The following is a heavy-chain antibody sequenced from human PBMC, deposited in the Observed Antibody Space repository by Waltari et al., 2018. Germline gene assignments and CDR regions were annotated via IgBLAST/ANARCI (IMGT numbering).Heavy chain of an antibody. CDR3: GSRLRYFDWFNQGDY. CDR2: INHRGSP. V-gene: IGHV4-34*01. Sequence: QVQLQQWGAGLLKPSETLSLTCAVYGGSFSGYYWSWIRQPPGKGLEWIGEINHRGSPNYTPSPKSRLTIPEDTPKTHSSLKLSSVPAADTAVYYWGSRLRYFDWFNQGDYWGQGTLVTVP. D-gene: IGHD3-9*01. CDR1: GGSFSGYY. J-gene: IGHJ4*02.